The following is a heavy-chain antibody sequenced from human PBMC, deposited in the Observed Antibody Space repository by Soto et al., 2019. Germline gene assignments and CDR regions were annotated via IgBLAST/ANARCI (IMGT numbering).Heavy chain of an antibody. J-gene: IGHJ5*02. Sequence: HPGKGLEWIGYIYYSGSTYYNPSLKSRITISVDTSKNQFSLKLSSVTAADMAVYFCATSRITSTRSLHSWGPG. D-gene: IGHD3-3*02. CDR3: ATSRITSTRSLHS. CDR2: IYYSGST. V-gene: IGHV4-31*02.